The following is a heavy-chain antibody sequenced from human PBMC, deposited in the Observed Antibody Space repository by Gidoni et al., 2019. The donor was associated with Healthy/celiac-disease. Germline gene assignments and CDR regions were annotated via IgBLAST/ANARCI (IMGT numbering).Heavy chain of an antibody. Sequence: QLQLQESGPGLVKPSETLSLTCTVSGGSISSSSYYWGWIRQPPGKGREWIGSIYYSGSTYYNPSLKSRVTISVDTSKNQFSLKLSSVTAADTAVYYCARAGIEHQQLVDFDYWGQGTLVTVSS. D-gene: IGHD6-13*01. V-gene: IGHV4-39*07. J-gene: IGHJ4*02. CDR1: GGSISSSSYY. CDR2: IYYSGST. CDR3: ARAGIEHQQLVDFDY.